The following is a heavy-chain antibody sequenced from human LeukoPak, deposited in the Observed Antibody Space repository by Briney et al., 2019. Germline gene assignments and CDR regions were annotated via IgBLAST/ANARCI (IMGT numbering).Heavy chain of an antibody. CDR2: INTNTGNP. CDR3: ARDSYDILTGYFDY. D-gene: IGHD3-9*01. Sequence: ASVKVSCKASGYTFISYAMNWVRQAPGQGLEWMGWINTNTGNPTYAQGFTGRFVFSLDTSVSTAYLQISSLKAEDTAVYYCARDSYDILTGYFDYWGQGTLVTVSS. V-gene: IGHV7-4-1*02. J-gene: IGHJ4*02. CDR1: GYTFISYA.